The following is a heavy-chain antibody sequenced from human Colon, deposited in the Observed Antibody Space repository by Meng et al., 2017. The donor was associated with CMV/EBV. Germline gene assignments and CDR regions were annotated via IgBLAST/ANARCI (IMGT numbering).Heavy chain of an antibody. CDR1: GYPFPTPP. V-gene: IGHV1-46*01. CDR3: STEIPGSTYLNF. CDR2: IFHTNGVA. Sequence: FRASGYPFPTPPVPWVRQAPGQGPEWIGIIFHTNGVAKIAQTFQGRVTVTRDTSTTTVFLDLSSLEFEDTAMYYCSTEIPGSTYLNFWGQGTLVTVSS. D-gene: IGHD2-21*01. J-gene: IGHJ4*02.